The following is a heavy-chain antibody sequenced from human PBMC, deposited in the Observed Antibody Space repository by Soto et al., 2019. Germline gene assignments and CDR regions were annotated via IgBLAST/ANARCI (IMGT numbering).Heavy chain of an antibody. J-gene: IGHJ4*02. Sequence: SQTLSLTCAISGDSVSSNSAAWNWIRQSPSRGLEWLGRTYYRSKWYNDYAVSVKSRITINPGTSKNQFSLQLNSVTPEDTAVYYCARDNYYGSGSYDPTYFDYWGQGTLVTVSS. D-gene: IGHD3-10*01. CDR1: GDSVSSNSAA. CDR3: ARDNYYGSGSYDPTYFDY. CDR2: TYYRSKWYN. V-gene: IGHV6-1*01.